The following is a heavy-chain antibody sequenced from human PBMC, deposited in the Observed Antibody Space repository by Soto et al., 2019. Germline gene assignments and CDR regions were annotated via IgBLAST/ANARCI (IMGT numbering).Heavy chain of an antibody. CDR3: ARADYEILTGSYAMDV. D-gene: IGHD3-9*01. CDR2: VSTNGAT. CDR1: DDFISSYY. Sequence: PSLTCTVSDDFISSYYWNWIRQPAGKGLEWIGRVSTNGATNYNPSLESRVTMSVDTSKNQFSLKLTSVTAADTAVYFCARADYEILTGSYAMDVWGRGTTVTVSS. J-gene: IGHJ6*02. V-gene: IGHV4-4*07.